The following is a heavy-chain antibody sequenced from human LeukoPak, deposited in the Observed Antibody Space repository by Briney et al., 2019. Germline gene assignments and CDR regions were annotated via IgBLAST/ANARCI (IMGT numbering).Heavy chain of an antibody. D-gene: IGHD3-10*01. J-gene: IGHJ5*02. V-gene: IGHV4-4*07. CDR1: GASISRYY. Sequence: PSETLSLTCTVSGASISRYYWSWIRQPAGKGLEWIGRIYNGGIITYNPSLKSRVTMSIDTSNNQFSLRLRFVTAADTAVYYCARDSGTTGEVKFDPWGQGTLVTVSS. CDR2: IYNGGII. CDR3: ARDSGTTGEVKFDP.